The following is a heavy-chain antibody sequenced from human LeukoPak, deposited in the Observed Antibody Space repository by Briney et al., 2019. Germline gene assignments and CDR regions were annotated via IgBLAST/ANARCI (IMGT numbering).Heavy chain of an antibody. CDR1: GYSISSGYY. J-gene: IGHJ4*02. V-gene: IGHV4-38-2*02. D-gene: IGHD3-22*01. CDR3: AKSSGYYYGFDY. Sequence: SETLSLTCTVSGYSISSGYYWGWIRQPPGKGLEWTGSIDHSGSTYYNPSLKSRITISVDTSKNQFSLKLSSVTAADTAVYYCAKSSGYYYGFDYWGQGTLVTVSS. CDR2: IDHSGST.